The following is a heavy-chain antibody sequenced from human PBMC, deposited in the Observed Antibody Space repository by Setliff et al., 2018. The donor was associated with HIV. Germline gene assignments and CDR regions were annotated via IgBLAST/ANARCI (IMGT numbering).Heavy chain of an antibody. CDR1: GYSFTNYW. Sequence: LGESLKISCKGSGYSFTNYWIGWVRQMPGKGLEWMGIIYPGDSDTRYSPSFQGQVTISADKSISTAYLQWSSLKASDTAMYYCARLSVVTATRIYYFDYWGQGTPVTVSS. CDR2: IYPGDSDT. J-gene: IGHJ4*02. CDR3: ARLSVVTATRIYYFDY. V-gene: IGHV5-51*01. D-gene: IGHD2-21*02.